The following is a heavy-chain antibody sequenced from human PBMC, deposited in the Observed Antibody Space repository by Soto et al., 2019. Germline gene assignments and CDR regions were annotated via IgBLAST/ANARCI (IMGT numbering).Heavy chain of an antibody. CDR1: GGSISSGGYY. D-gene: IGHD4-17*01. V-gene: IGHV4-31*03. CDR3: ARSVTYITTVTTYVFDY. CDR2: IYYSGST. Sequence: QVQLQESGPGLVKPSQTLSLTCTVSGGSISSGGYYWSWIRQHPGKRLEWLGYIYYSGSTYYNPSLKSRDSISVDTSKNQFSLKLRSVTAEYTAVYYCARSVTYITTVTTYVFDYWGQGTLVTVSS. J-gene: IGHJ4*02.